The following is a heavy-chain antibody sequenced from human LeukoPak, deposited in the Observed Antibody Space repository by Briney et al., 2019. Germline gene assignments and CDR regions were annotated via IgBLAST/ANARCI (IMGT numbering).Heavy chain of an antibody. CDR1: GFTFSSYS. CDR3: ARGCSGGSCYLRN. V-gene: IGHV3-48*04. Sequence: HPGGSLRLSCAASGFTFSSYSMNWARQAPGKGLEWVSYISSSSSTIYYADSVKGRFTISRDNAKNSLYLQMNSLRAEDTAVYYCARGCSGGSCYLRNWGQGTLVTVSS. CDR2: ISSSSSTI. D-gene: IGHD2-15*01. J-gene: IGHJ4*02.